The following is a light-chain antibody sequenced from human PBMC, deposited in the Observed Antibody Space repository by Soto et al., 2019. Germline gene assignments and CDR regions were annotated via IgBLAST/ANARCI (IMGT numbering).Light chain of an antibody. J-gene: IGKJ4*01. Sequence: EIVMTQSPATLSVSPGERATLSCRASQSVNIYLAWYQQKPGQAPRLLIFGASYRATGIPARFSGSGSDTDFTLTITSLEPEDFAVYYCQQWRSSPLSFGAGTKIEMK. V-gene: IGKV3D-15*01. CDR3: QQWRSSPLS. CDR2: GAS. CDR1: QSVNIY.